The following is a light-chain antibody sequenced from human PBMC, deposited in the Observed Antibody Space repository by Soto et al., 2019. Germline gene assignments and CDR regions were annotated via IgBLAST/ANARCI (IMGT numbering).Light chain of an antibody. V-gene: IGKV4-1*01. CDR3: QQYYDTQWT. CDR1: QSVYYSSNNKFY. CDR2: WVS. Sequence: DIVMTQSPEFLAVSVGERVTINCKSSQSVYYSSNNKFYIAWYQQKPGQPPKLLIYWVSTRETGVPDRFSGSGYGTDFSLTINNLQAEDVAIYYCQQYYDTQWTFGQGTKVEIE. J-gene: IGKJ1*01.